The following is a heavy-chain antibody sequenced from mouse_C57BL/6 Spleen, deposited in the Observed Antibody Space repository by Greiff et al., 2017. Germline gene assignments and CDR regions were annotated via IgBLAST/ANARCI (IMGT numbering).Heavy chain of an antibody. CDR3: ARTLYCGSSHWYFDV. Sequence: VQLQQSGAELMKPGASVKLSCKATGYTFTGSWIEWVKQRPGHGLEWIGEILPGSGSTNYNEKFKGKATFTADTSSHTAYRQLSSLTTADSAIYYGARTLYCGSSHWYFDVWGTGTTVTVSS. CDR1: GYTFTGSW. D-gene: IGHD1-1*01. J-gene: IGHJ1*03. CDR2: ILPGSGST. V-gene: IGHV1-9*01.